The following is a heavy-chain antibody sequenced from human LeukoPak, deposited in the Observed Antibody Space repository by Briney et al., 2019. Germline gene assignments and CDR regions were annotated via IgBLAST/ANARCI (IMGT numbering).Heavy chain of an antibody. Sequence: AASVKVSCKASGYTFTSYDINWVRQATGQGLEWMGWMNPNSGNTGYAQKFQGRVTVTRNTSISTAYMELSSLRSEDTAVYYCATYDILTGHFDYWGQGTLVTVSS. D-gene: IGHD3-9*01. CDR2: MNPNSGNT. CDR1: GYTFTSYD. CDR3: ATYDILTGHFDY. J-gene: IGHJ4*02. V-gene: IGHV1-8*01.